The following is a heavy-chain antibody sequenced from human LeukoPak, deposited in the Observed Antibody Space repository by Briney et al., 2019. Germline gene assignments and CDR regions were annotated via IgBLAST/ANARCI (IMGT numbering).Heavy chain of an antibody. Sequence: GSLRLSCKASGFNFGDYLMSLFRPAPGKGLEWIGFISGGTTEYAASVKGRFTISRDDSTSIAYLQMNSLTTEDTAVYYCSRGSGWLSVYWGQGTLVTVSS. CDR1: GFNFGDYL. CDR3: SRGSGWLSVY. CDR2: ISGGTT. V-gene: IGHV3-49*03. D-gene: IGHD6-19*01. J-gene: IGHJ4*02.